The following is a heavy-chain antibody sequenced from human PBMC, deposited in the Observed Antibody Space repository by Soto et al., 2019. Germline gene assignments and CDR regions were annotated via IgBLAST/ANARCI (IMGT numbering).Heavy chain of an antibody. CDR3: ARQEDIVVVPAAISI. Sequence: ETLSLTCTVSGGSISSYYWSWIRQPPGKGLEWIGYIYYSGSTNYNPSLKSRVTISVDTSKNQFSLKLSSVTAADTAVYYCARQEDIVVVPAAISIWGQGTMVTVSS. V-gene: IGHV4-59*08. CDR1: GGSISSYY. J-gene: IGHJ3*02. CDR2: IYYSGST. D-gene: IGHD2-2*01.